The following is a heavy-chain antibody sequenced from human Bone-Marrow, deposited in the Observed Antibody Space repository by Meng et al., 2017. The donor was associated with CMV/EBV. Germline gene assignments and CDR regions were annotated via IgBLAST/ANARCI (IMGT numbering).Heavy chain of an antibody. CDR2: IKGDGSDE. CDR1: GFTFSSYW. CDR3: ARHRLYSFDY. V-gene: IGHV3-7*01. J-gene: IGHJ4*02. D-gene: IGHD2-21*01. Sequence: GESLKISCAASGFTFSSYWMSWVRQAPGKGLEWVANIKGDGSDESDVDSVRGRFTFSRDNAKNSVYLQMNSLRVEDTAVYYCARHRLYSFDYWGLGTLVTVSS.